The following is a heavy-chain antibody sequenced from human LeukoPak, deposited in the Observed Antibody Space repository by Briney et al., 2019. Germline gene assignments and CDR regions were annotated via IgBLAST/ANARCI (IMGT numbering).Heavy chain of an antibody. J-gene: IGHJ4*02. CDR2: ISSGSSTI. CDR1: GFTFSHYG. CDR3: ARVQAYYIL. V-gene: IGHV3-48*02. Sequence: GGSLRLSCAASGFTFSHYGMHWVRQAPGKGLEWVSYISSGSSTIYYADSVKGRFTISRDNAKNSLYLQMNSLRDEDTAVYYCARVQAYYILWGQGTLVTVSS. D-gene: IGHD3-22*01.